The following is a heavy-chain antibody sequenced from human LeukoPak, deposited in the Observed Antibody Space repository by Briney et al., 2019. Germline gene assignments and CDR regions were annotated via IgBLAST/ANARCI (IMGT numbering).Heavy chain of an antibody. CDR1: GGSINSYY. V-gene: IGHV4-59*12. CDR2: IYYRGST. J-gene: IGHJ5*02. Sequence: SETLSLTCTVSGGSINSYYWSWIRQPPGKGLEWIGYIYYRGSTNYNPSLKSRVTLSVDTSRNQFSLKLSSVTAADTAVYYCARSSSGSSSGSSRFDPWGQGTLVTVSS. CDR3: ARSSSGSSSGSSRFDP. D-gene: IGHD6-13*01.